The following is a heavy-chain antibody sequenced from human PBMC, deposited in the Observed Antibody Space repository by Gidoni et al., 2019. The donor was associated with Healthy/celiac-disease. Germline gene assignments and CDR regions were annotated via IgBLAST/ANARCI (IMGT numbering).Heavy chain of an antibody. CDR2: INYSGST. CDR3: ASPTTPGIVTR. D-gene: IGHD1-26*01. CDR1: VCSISSSSYY. J-gene: IGHJ4*02. Sequence: QLQLQESGPGLVKPSETLSLTCTVSVCSISSSSYYWGWIRQPPGKGLEGIGRINYSGSTYYNPSLKSRVTISVDTSKNQFSLKLSSVTAAETAGYYCASPTTPGIVTRWGQGTLVTVSS. V-gene: IGHV4-39*01.